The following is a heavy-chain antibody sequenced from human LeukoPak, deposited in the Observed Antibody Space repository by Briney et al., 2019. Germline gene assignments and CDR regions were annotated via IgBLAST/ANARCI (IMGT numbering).Heavy chain of an antibody. CDR2: INPNSGGT. V-gene: IGHV1-2*02. CDR3: ASRGYEELDY. D-gene: IGHD5-12*01. Sequence: GGSLRLSCAASGFTFSSYVMHWVRQAPGQGLEWMGWINPNSGGTNYAQKFQGRVTMTRDTSISTAYMELSRLRSDDTAVYYCASRGYEELDYWGQGTLVTVSS. J-gene: IGHJ4*02. CDR1: GFTFSSYV.